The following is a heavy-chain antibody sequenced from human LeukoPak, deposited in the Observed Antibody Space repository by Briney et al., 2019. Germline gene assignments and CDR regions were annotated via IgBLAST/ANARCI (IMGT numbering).Heavy chain of an antibody. CDR1: GGTFSSYA. D-gene: IGHD4-23*01. Sequence: GASVKVSCKASGGTFSSYAISWVRQAPGQGLEWMGGIIPIFGTANYAQKFQGRVTITADKSTSTAYMELSSLRSEDTAVYYCAREVYGGNSFDCWGQGTLVTVSS. J-gene: IGHJ4*02. V-gene: IGHV1-69*06. CDR2: IIPIFGTA. CDR3: AREVYGGNSFDC.